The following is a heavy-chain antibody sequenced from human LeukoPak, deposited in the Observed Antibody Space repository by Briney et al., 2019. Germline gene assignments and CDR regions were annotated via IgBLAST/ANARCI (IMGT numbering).Heavy chain of an antibody. CDR3: ARGHRYYFDY. Sequence: ASVKVSCKASGGTFSSYAISWVRQAPGQGLEWMGGVIPIFGTANYAQKFQGRVTITADESTSTAYMELSSLRSEDTAVYYCARGHRYYFDYWGQGTLVTVSS. CDR2: VIPIFGTA. CDR1: GGTFSSYA. V-gene: IGHV1-69*13. J-gene: IGHJ4*02.